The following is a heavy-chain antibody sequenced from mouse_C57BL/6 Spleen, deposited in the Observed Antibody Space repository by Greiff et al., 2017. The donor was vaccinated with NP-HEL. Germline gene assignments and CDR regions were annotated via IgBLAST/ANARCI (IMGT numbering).Heavy chain of an antibody. CDR3: AREGGEGFAY. Sequence: EVMLVESEGGLVQPGSSMKLSCTASGFTFSDYYMAWVRQVPEKGLEWVANINYDGSSTYYLDSLKSRFIISRDNAKNILYLQMSSLKSEDTATYYCAREGGEGFAYWGQGTLVTVSA. J-gene: IGHJ3*01. CDR1: GFTFSDYY. CDR2: INYDGSST. V-gene: IGHV5-16*01.